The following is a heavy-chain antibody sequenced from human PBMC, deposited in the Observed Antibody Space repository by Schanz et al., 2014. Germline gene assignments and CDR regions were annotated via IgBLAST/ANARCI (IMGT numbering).Heavy chain of an antibody. J-gene: IGHJ4*02. CDR2: IGVDGTTT. CDR1: GFNFSDYA. Sequence: EVKMVESGGGLVQPGGSLRLSCAASGFNFSDYAMCWVRQAPGKGLEWVSVIGVDGTTTYYADSVKGRFTISRDNSKNTLYLQMNSLRPEDTAVYYCAKYRGYYRVSGSYRELEYWGQGTLVTVSS. CDR3: AKYRGYYRVSGSYRELEY. D-gene: IGHD3-10*01. V-gene: IGHV3-23*04.